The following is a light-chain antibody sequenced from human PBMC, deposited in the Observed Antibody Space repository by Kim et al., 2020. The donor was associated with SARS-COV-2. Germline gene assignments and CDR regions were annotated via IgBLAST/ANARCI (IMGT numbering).Light chain of an antibody. V-gene: IGLV2-23*02. CDR3: CSYAGSSTFDVV. CDR1: SSDVGSYNL. J-gene: IGLJ2*01. Sequence: SFTISCTGTSSDVGSYNLVSWYQQHPGKAPKLMIYEVSKRPSGVSNRFSGSKSGNTASLTISGLQAEDEADYYCCSYAGSSTFDVVFGGGTQLTVL. CDR2: EVS.